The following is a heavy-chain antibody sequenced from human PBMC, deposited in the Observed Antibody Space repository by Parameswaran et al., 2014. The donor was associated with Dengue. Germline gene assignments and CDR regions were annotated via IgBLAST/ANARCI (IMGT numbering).Heavy chain of an antibody. V-gene: IGHV3-48*03. D-gene: IGHD5-12*01. Sequence: VRQAPGKGAGWVSYISSSGSTIYYADSVKGRFTISRDNAKNSLYLQMNSLRAEDTAVYYCARDPSSVATSAYNWFDPWGQGTLVTVSS. J-gene: IGHJ5*02. CDR2: ISSSGSTI. CDR3: ARDPSSVATSAYNWFDP.